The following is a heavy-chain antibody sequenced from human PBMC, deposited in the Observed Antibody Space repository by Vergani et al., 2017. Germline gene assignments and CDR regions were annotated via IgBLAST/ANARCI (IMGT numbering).Heavy chain of an antibody. CDR3: AKHFRGWGIDY. CDR2: IQFDGSNQ. J-gene: IGHJ4*02. V-gene: IGHV3-30*02. D-gene: IGHD3-16*01. Sequence: QVQLVESGGGVVQRGGSLRLSCATSGVTSSNYDMPWIRQGPGKGLEFVAFIQFDGSNQHYTDSVKGRFTPSRDFSKNTLYLQMNSLGTDDTATYYCAKHFRGWGIDYWGQGTQVIVSS. CDR1: GVTSSNYD.